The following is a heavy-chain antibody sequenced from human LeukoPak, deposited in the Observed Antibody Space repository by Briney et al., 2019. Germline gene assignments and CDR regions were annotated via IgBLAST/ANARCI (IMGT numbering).Heavy chain of an antibody. CDR3: ARETDYGDYARYYYYYMDV. V-gene: IGHV1-2*02. J-gene: IGHJ6*03. CDR1: GYTFTCYY. CDR2: INPNSGGT. D-gene: IGHD4-17*01. Sequence: ASVKVSCKASGYTFTCYYMHWVRQAPGQGLEWMGWINPNSGGTNYAQKFQGRVTMTRDTSISTAYMELSRLRSDDTAVYYCARETDYGDYARYYYYYMDVWGKGTTVTVSS.